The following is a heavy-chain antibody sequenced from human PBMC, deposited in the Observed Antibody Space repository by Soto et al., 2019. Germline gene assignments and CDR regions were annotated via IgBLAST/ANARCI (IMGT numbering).Heavy chain of an antibody. Sequence: PSETLSLTCTFSGGSISSYYWSWIRQPPGKGLEWIGYIYHSGSTYYNPSLKSRVTISVDRSKNQFSLKLSSVTAADTAVYYCAAGGGLPRYYWGQGTLVTVSS. V-gene: IGHV4-59*04. D-gene: IGHD5-12*01. CDR2: IYHSGST. CDR3: AAGGGLPRYY. J-gene: IGHJ4*02. CDR1: GGSISSYY.